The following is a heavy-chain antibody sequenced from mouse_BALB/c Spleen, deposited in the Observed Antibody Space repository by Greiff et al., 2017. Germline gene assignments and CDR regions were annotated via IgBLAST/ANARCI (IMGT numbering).Heavy chain of an antibody. Sequence: EVQLQQSGAELVKPGASVKLSCTASGFNITDTYMHWVKQSNGKSLEWIGNIDPYYGGTSYNQKFKGKATLTVDKSSSTAYMQLKSLTSEDSAVYYCARGEYGHGNYNCDYWGQGTTLTVSS. V-gene: IGHV1-34*02. CDR2: IDPYYGGT. CDR1: GFNITDTY. D-gene: IGHD2-1*01. CDR3: ARGEYGHGNYNCDY. J-gene: IGHJ2*01.